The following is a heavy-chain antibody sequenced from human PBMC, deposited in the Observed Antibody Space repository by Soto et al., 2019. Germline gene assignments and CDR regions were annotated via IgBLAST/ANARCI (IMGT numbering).Heavy chain of an antibody. CDR3: ARQYYDFWSGYSQDYYYYMDV. D-gene: IGHD3-3*01. CDR1: GYTFTSYD. Sequence: ASVKVSCKASGYTFTSYDINWVRQATGQGLEWMGWMNPNSGNTGYAQKFQGRVTMTRNTSISTAYMELSSLRSEDTAVYYCARQYYDFWSGYSQDYYYYMDVWGKGTTVTVSS. J-gene: IGHJ6*03. CDR2: MNPNSGNT. V-gene: IGHV1-8*01.